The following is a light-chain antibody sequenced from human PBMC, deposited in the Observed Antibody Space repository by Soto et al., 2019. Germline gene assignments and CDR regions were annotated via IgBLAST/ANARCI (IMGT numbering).Light chain of an antibody. CDR3: TSYTSSSNYV. Sequence: QSALTQPASVSGSPGQSIAISCTGTSSDVGAYNYVSWYQQHPGKAPKLMIYDVSHRPSGASDRFSCSKSGNTASLTISGLQPEDEADYYCTSYTSSSNYVFGTGTKVTVL. CDR1: SSDVGAYNY. V-gene: IGLV2-14*01. J-gene: IGLJ1*01. CDR2: DVS.